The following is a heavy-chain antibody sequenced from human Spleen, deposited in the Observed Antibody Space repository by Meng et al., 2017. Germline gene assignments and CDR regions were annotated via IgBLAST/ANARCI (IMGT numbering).Heavy chain of an antibody. D-gene: IGHD1-26*01. CDR2: ISGSGGST. CDR1: GFSFSSFA. CDR3: AKDLSGSYPKARYFDN. V-gene: IGHV3-23*01. Sequence: GESLKISCAASGFSFSSFAMYWVRQAPGKGLEWVSGISGSGGSTYYADSVEGRFTIARDNSKNTLHLQMSGLRAEDMGVYYCAKDLSGSYPKARYFDNWGQGTLVTVSS. J-gene: IGHJ4*02.